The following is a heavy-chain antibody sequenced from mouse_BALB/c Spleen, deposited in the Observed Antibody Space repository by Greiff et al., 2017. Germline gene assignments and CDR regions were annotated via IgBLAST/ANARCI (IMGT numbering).Heavy chain of an antibody. D-gene: IGHD2-1*01. Sequence: EVMLVESGGGLVKLGGSLKLSCAASGFTFSSYYMSWVRQTPEKRLEWVAYISNGGGSTYYPDTVKGRFTISRDNAKNTLYLQMSSLKSEDTAMYYCARQAYGNYVYFDYWGQGTTLTVSS. CDR3: ARQAYGNYVYFDY. V-gene: IGHV5-12-2*01. J-gene: IGHJ2*01. CDR2: ISNGGGST. CDR1: GFTFSSYY.